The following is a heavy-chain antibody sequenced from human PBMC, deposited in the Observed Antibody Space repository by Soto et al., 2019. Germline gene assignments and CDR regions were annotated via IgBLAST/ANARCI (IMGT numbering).Heavy chain of an antibody. J-gene: IGHJ5*02. CDR2: IYHSGST. Sequence: SETLSLTCNVSGGSISSGGYSWSWIRQPPGKGLEWIGYIYHSGSTYYNPSLKSRVTISVDRSKNQFSLRLSSVTAADTAVYYCARLIVVVPSGYLDPWGQGALVTVS. CDR1: GGSISSGGYS. D-gene: IGHD2-2*01. V-gene: IGHV4-30-2*01. CDR3: ARLIVVVPSGYLDP.